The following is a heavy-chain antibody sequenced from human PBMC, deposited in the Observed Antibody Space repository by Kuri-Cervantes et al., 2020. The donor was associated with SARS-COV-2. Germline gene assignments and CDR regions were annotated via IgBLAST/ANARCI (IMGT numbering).Heavy chain of an antibody. J-gene: IGHJ5*02. Sequence: SETLSLTCTVSGGSISSYYWSWIRQPPGQGLEWLGYIYYSGSTNYNPSLKSRVTISVDTSKNQFSLKLSSVTAADTAVYYCARESSSSWYWFDPWGQGTLVTVSS. CDR3: ARESSSSWYWFDP. CDR1: GGSISSYY. CDR2: IYYSGST. D-gene: IGHD6-13*01. V-gene: IGHV4-59*12.